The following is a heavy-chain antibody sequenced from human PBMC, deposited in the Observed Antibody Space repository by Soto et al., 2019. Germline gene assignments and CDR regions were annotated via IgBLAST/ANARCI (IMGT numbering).Heavy chain of an antibody. J-gene: IGHJ4*02. V-gene: IGHV4-34*01. Sequence: SETLSLTCAVYGGSFSGYYWSWIRQPPGKGLEWIGEINHSGSTNYNPSLKSRVTISVDTSKNQFSLKLSSVTAADTAVYYCARGLGYSSSWSSSWGQGTLVTVSS. CDR1: GGSFSGYY. CDR2: INHSGST. CDR3: ARGLGYSSSWSSS. D-gene: IGHD6-13*01.